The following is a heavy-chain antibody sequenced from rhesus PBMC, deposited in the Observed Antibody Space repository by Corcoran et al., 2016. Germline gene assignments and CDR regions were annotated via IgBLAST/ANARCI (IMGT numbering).Heavy chain of an antibody. CDR1: GGSISGYF. D-gene: IGHD1-44*01. V-gene: IGHV4S11*01. J-gene: IGHJ6*01. CDR3: ATRSGKSDYYGLDS. CDR2: ICGDGTTI. Sequence: QVQLQESGPGLVKPSETLSLTCTVSGGSISGYFWNWIRQPPGKGLEWIGNICGDGTTINYTPSLKSRVTLSADTSNNQVSLKLSSVTAADTAVYYCATRSGKSDYYGLDSWGQGVVVTVSS.